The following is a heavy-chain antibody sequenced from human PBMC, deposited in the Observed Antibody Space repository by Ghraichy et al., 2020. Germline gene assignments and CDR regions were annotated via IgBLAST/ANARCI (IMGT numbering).Heavy chain of an antibody. V-gene: IGHV3-11*06. CDR2: ISSSSSYT. Sequence: LSLTCAASGFTFSDYYMSWIRQAPGKGLEWVSYISSSSSYTNYADSVKGRFTISRDNAKNSLYLQMNSLRAEDTAVYYCASFISTVTTPADYWGQGTLVTVSS. D-gene: IGHD4-17*01. CDR1: GFTFSDYY. J-gene: IGHJ4*02. CDR3: ASFISTVTTPADY.